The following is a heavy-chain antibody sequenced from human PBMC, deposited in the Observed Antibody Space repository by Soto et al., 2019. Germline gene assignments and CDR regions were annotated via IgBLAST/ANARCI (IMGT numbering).Heavy chain of an antibody. CDR3: ARETDPIYGDYVFDY. J-gene: IGHJ4*02. D-gene: IGHD4-17*01. V-gene: IGHV3-7*01. CDR2: IKQDGSEK. CDR1: GFTFSSYW. Sequence: GGSLRLSCAASGFTFSSYWMSWVRQAPGKGLEWVANIKQDGSEKYYVDSVKGRFTISRDNAKNSLYLQMNSLRAEDTAVYYCARETDPIYGDYVFDYWGQGTLVTVSS.